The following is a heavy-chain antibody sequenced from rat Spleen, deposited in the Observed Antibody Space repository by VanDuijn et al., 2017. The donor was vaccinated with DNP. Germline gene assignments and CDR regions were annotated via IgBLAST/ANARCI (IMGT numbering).Heavy chain of an antibody. CDR1: GFSFSYYY. Sequence: EVQLVESGGGLVQPGRSLKLSCAASGFSFSYYYMAWVRQAPTTGLECVAYIGSDGYAPYYGDSVKGRFTISRDNARNTLYLQMNSLRSEDTATYYCARLYRYNYFDYWGQGVMVTVSS. D-gene: IGHD1-5*01. CDR3: ARLYRYNYFDY. CDR2: IGSDGYAP. V-gene: IGHV5-22*01. J-gene: IGHJ2*01.